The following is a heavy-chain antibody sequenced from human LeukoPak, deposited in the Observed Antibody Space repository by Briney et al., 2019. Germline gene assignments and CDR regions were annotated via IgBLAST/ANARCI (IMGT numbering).Heavy chain of an antibody. CDR1: GGTFSSYA. D-gene: IGHD4-23*01. V-gene: IGHV1-69*13. Sequence: SVKVSCKASGGTFSSYAISWVRQAPGQGLEWMGGIIPIVGTANYAQKFQGRVTITADESTSTAYMELSSLRSEDTAVYYCAILFHDYGGNHYSAGARDYWGQGTLVTVSS. CDR3: AILFHDYGGNHYSAGARDY. J-gene: IGHJ4*02. CDR2: IIPIVGTA.